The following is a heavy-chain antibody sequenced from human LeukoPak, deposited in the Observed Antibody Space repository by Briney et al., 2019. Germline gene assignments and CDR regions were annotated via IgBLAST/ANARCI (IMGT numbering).Heavy chain of an antibody. D-gene: IGHD6-13*01. V-gene: IGHV3-9*01. CDR1: GFTFDDYA. CDR3: AKGSSYYYYYYGMDV. CDR2: ISWNSGSI. Sequence: GRSLRLPCAASGFTFDDYAMHWVRQAPGKGLEWVSGISWNSGSIGYADSVKGRFTISRDNAKNSLYLQMNSLRAEDTALYYCAKGSSYYYYYYGMDVWGQGTTVTVSS. J-gene: IGHJ6*02.